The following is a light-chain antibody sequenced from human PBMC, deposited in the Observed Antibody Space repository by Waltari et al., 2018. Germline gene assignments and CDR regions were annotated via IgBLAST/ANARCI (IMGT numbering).Light chain of an antibody. V-gene: IGKV2-28*01. J-gene: IGKJ5*01. CDR1: QSLLSHNGYYY. CDR3: MQALETRT. CDR2: LGS. Sequence: DIVMTQSPLSLSVTPGEPASISCRSSQSLLSHNGYYYLDWYLQKPGQSPQLLIYLGSNRASGVPDRFSGSGSGTDFTLKISRVEAEDVGVYYCMQALETRTFGQGTRLEIK.